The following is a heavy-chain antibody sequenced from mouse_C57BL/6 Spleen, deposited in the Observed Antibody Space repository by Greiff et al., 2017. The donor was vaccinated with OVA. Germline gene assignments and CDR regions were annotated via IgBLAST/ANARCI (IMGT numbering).Heavy chain of an antibody. CDR1: GYSFTDYN. V-gene: IGHV1-39*01. D-gene: IGHD2-3*01. CDR3: ATIYDGSYYYAMDY. Sequence: EVQLQQSGPELVKPGASVKISCKASGYSFTDYNMNWVKQSNGKSLEWIGVINPNYGTTSYNQKFKGKATLTVDQPSSTAYMQLNSLTSEDSAVYYCATIYDGSYYYAMDYWGQGTSVTVSS. CDR2: INPNYGTT. J-gene: IGHJ4*01.